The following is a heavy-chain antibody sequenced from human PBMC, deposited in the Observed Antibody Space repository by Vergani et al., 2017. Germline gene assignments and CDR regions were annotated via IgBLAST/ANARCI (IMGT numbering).Heavy chain of an antibody. J-gene: IGHJ3*02. CDR1: GGSFNSGSYY. CDR3: GRGEPYVDFDI. Sequence: QVQLQESGPGLVKPSQTLSLTCTVSGGSFNSGSYYWSGLRQPAGKRLEWIGCIHTNGVIHYNPSLNSRASISVDTSRNQISQKLTSVTATDTAIYFCGRGEPYVDFDIWGEGTMITVSS. V-gene: IGHV4-61*02. D-gene: IGHD3-16*01. CDR2: IHTNGVI.